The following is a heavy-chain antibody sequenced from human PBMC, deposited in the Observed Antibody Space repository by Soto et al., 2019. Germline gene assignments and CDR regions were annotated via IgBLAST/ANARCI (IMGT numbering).Heavy chain of an antibody. CDR2: IWYDGSNK. J-gene: IGHJ4*02. CDR1: GFTFSSYG. D-gene: IGHD3-16*02. V-gene: IGHV3-33*01. Sequence: QVQLVESGGGVVQPGRSLRLSCAASGFTFSSYGMHWVRQAPGKGLEWVAVIWYDGSNKYYADSVKGRFTISRDNSKNTLYLQMDNLRAEDTAVYYCARDPGLPFGGGIVPDFFDYWGQGTLVTVSS. CDR3: ARDPGLPFGGGIVPDFFDY.